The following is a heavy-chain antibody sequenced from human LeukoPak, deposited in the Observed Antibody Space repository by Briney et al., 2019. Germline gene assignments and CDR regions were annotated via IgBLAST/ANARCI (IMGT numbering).Heavy chain of an antibody. J-gene: IGHJ1*01. CDR3: ARGISGAQYFPQ. D-gene: IGHD3-3*01. Sequence: SQTLSLTCAVSGGSISSGGYSWSWIRQPPGKGLEWIGYIYHSGSTYYNPSLKSRLLISVDTSKNQFSLKLSSVTAADTAVYYCARGISGAQYFPQWGQGTLVTVSS. V-gene: IGHV4-30-2*05. CDR1: GGSISSGGYS. CDR2: IYHSGST.